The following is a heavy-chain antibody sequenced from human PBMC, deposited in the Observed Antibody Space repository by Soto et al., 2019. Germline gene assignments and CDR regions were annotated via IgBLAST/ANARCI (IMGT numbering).Heavy chain of an antibody. J-gene: IGHJ6*02. CDR1: GFTFSDYA. Sequence: QAGGSPRLSCAASGFTFSDYAMHWVRQAPGKGLEWLAIISYDGSNEYYADSVKGRFTISRDNSKNTLFLQMNSLRADDSAAYYCATLHDYSSDNYFYYGIDVWGQGTTVTVSS. D-gene: IGHD4-4*01. CDR3: ATLHDYSSDNYFYYGIDV. V-gene: IGHV3-30*03. CDR2: ISYDGSNE.